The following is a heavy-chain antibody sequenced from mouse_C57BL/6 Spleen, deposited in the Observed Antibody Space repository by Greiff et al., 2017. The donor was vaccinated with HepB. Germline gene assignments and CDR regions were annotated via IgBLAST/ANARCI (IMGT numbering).Heavy chain of an antibody. CDR1: GYTFTSYW. Sequence: QVQLQQPGAELVMPGASVKLSCKASGYTFTSYWMHWVKQSPGQGLEWIGDIDPSDSYTNYNQKFKGNSTLTVDKSSSTVYMQLSSLTSEDSAVYYCARRNYYYAMDYWGQGTSVTVSS. CDR3: ARRNYYYAMDY. CDR2: IDPSDSYT. V-gene: IGHV1-69*01. J-gene: IGHJ4*01.